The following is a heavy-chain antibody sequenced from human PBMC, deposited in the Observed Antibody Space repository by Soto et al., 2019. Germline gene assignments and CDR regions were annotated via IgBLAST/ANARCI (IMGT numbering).Heavy chain of an antibody. CDR2: INQSGNT. D-gene: IGHD5-12*01. CDR1: TGPFSAYY. CDR3: ARVFGPNQRGYSDYSL. V-gene: IGHV4-34*01. Sequence: QVQLQQWGAGLLKPSETLSLTCAVSTGPFSAYYWSWIRQSPGKGLEWIGDINQSGNTNYNPSLKSRVTISVDTPNKQFSLKLISVTAADTAVYYCARVFGPNQRGYSDYSLWGQGTPVTVSA. J-gene: IGHJ4*02.